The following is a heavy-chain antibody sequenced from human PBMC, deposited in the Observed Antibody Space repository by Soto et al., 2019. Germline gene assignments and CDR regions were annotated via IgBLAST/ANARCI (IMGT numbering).Heavy chain of an antibody. V-gene: IGHV3-7*03. CDR1: GFTFSSYW. CDR2: IKQDGSEN. J-gene: IGHJ5*02. CDR3: ARTYYYDSSGYGP. Sequence: GGSLRLSCAASGFTFSSYWMSWVRQAPGKGLEWVANIKQDGSENYYVDSVKGRFTISRDNAKNSLYLQMNSLRAEDTAVYYCARTYYYDSSGYGPWGQGTLVTVSS. D-gene: IGHD3-22*01.